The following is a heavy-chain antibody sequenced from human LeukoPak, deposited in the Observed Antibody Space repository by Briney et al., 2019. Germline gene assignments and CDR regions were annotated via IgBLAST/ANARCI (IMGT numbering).Heavy chain of an antibody. CDR3: ARALPHRRLMDTTMEQHWFDP. D-gene: IGHD5-18*01. V-gene: IGHV1-2*02. CDR2: INPNSGGT. CDR1: GYTFTSYD. J-gene: IGHJ5*02. Sequence: ASVKVSCKASGYTFTSYDINWVRQATGQGLEWMGWINPNSGGTNYAQKFQGRVTMTRDMSTSTVYMELSSLRSEDTAVYYCARALPHRRLMDTTMEQHWFDPWGQGTLVTVSS.